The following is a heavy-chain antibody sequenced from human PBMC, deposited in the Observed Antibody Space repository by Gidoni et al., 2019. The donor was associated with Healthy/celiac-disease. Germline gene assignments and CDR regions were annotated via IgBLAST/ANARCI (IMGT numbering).Heavy chain of an antibody. Sequence: INWVRQATGQELEWMGWMNPNSGNTGYAQKFQGRVTMTRNTSISTAYMELSSLRSEDTAVYYCAGGQVKSVAAHYYYGMDVWGQGTTVTVSS. J-gene: IGHJ6*02. CDR3: AGGQVKSVAAHYYYGMDV. D-gene: IGHD6-19*01. CDR2: MNPNSGNT. V-gene: IGHV1-8*01.